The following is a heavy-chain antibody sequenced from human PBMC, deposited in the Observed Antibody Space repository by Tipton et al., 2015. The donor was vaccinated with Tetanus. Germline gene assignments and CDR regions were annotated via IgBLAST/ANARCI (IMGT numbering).Heavy chain of an antibody. Sequence: TLSLTCAVSGGSISSGGYSWTWIRQPPGKGLQWIGYMYYSGTTHYNPSLKSRVTISIDRSKNQLSLKLTSVTAADTAVYYCARATSTGPAYNWFEPWGQGTLVTVSS. V-gene: IGHV4-30-2*01. CDR3: ARATSTGPAYNWFEP. D-gene: IGHD2-8*02. CDR1: GGSISSGGYS. J-gene: IGHJ5*02. CDR2: MYYSGTT.